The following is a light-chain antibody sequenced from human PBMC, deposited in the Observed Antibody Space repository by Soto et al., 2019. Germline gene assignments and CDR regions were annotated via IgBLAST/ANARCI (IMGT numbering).Light chain of an antibody. CDR2: DVS. CDR1: QSISNW. CDR3: QQYDRHYT. Sequence: DIHMTQSPSTLSASLGDRVTITCRASQSISNWLAWYQQKAGKAPTLLIYDVSRLESGVPSRFSGSGSGTEFTLTINRLQADDIANYYCQQYDRHYTFGQGTKVDIK. V-gene: IGKV1-5*01. J-gene: IGKJ1*01.